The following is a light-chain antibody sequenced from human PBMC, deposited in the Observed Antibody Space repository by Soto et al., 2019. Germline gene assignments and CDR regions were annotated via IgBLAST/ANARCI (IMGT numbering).Light chain of an antibody. CDR2: GAS. J-gene: IGKJ1*01. CDR3: QHYGHPQWT. CDR1: QSVSSNY. V-gene: IGKV3-20*01. Sequence: EIVLTQSPGTLSLSPGERATLSCRASQSVSSNYLAWYQQKPGQAPRLLIYGASNRATGIPDRFSGSGSGTDFSLTISRLEPEDFAVYYCQHYGHPQWTFGQGTKVEVK.